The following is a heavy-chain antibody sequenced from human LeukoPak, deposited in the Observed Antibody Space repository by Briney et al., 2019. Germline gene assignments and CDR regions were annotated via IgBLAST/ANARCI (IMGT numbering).Heavy chain of an antibody. CDR1: GFTFSSYW. Sequence: PGGSLRLSCAASGFTFSSYWMHWVRQRPGKGLVWVSRINTDGSSTTYADSVKGRFTISRDNAKNTLYLQMNSLRAEDTALYYCARSSGPPRYWFDPWGQGTLVTVSS. D-gene: IGHD6-19*01. CDR3: ARSSGPPRYWFDP. CDR2: INTDGSST. J-gene: IGHJ5*02. V-gene: IGHV3-74*01.